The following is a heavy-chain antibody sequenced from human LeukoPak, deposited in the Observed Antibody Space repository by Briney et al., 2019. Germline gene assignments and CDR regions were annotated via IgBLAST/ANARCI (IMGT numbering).Heavy chain of an antibody. D-gene: IGHD2-2*01. V-gene: IGHV1-18*01. CDR3: VYCSSTSCYGGYFDY. J-gene: IGHJ4*02. Sequence: ASVKVSCKASGYTFTSYGISWVRQAPGQGLEWMGWISAYNGNTNYAQKLQGRVTMTTDTSTSTAYMELRSLRSDDTAVYYCVYCSSTSCYGGYFDYWGQGTLVTASS. CDR1: GYTFTSYG. CDR2: ISAYNGNT.